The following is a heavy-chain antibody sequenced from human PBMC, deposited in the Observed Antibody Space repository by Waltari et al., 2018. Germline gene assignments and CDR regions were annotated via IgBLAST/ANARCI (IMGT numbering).Heavy chain of an antibody. D-gene: IGHD3-16*01. CDR2: IIPIFGTA. CDR1: GGTFSSYA. J-gene: IGHJ1*01. Sequence: QVQLVQSGAEVKKPGSSVKVSCKASGGTFSSYAISWVRQAPGQGLEWMGGIIPIFGTANYAQKFQGRVTITTDESTSTAYMELSSLRSEDTAVYYCARGYSDDGGEYFQHWGQGTLVTVSS. CDR3: ARGYSDDGGEYFQH. V-gene: IGHV1-69*05.